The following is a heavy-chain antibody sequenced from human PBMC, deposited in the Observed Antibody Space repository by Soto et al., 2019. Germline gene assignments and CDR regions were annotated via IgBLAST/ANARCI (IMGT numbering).Heavy chain of an antibody. J-gene: IGHJ4*02. D-gene: IGHD2-2*01. CDR1: GFTFSSYS. Sequence: EVQLVESGGGLVQPGGSMRLSCAASGFTFSSYSMNWVRQAPGKGLEWVSYISSSSSTIYYADSVKGRFTISRDNAKNSPYLQMNSLRAEDTAVYYCARGYSSYVPFDYWCQGTLVTVAS. V-gene: IGHV3-48*01. CDR2: ISSSSSTI. CDR3: ARGYSSYVPFDY.